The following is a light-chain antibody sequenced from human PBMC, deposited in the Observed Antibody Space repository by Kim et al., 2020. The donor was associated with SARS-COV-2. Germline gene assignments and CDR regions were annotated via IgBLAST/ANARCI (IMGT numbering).Light chain of an antibody. V-gene: IGKV3-11*01. CDR2: DAS. CDR1: QSISTY. Sequence: SVSPGERATLSCRASQSISTYLAWYQQKPGQAPSLVIYDASTTATGLPARFSGSGSGTDFTLTISSLEPDDFAVYYCQQRSNWPLTFGGGTKLEIK. J-gene: IGKJ4*01. CDR3: QQRSNWPLT.